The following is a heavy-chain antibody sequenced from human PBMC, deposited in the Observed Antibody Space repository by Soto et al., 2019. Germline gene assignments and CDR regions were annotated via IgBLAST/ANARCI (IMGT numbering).Heavy chain of an antibody. V-gene: IGHV3-53*01. D-gene: IGHD3-9*01. CDR2: IYSGGST. Sequence: GGSLRLSCAASGFTVSSNYMSWVRQAPGKGLEWVSVIYSGGSTYYADSVKGRFTISRDNSKNTLYLQMNSLRAEDTAVYYCARHFDWLLSPFDYWGQGTLVTVSS. CDR3: ARHFDWLLSPFDY. J-gene: IGHJ4*02. CDR1: GFTVSSNY.